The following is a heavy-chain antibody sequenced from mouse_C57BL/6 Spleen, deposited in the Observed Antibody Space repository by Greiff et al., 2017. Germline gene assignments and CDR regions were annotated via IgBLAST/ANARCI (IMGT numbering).Heavy chain of an antibody. D-gene: IGHD4-1*01. CDR3: ARVTANWDLAY. Sequence: QVQLQQPGAELVRPGSSVKLSCKASGYTFTSYWMDWVKQRPGQGLEWIGNIYPSDSETHYNQKFKDKATLTVDKSSSTAYMQLSSLTSEDSAVYYCARVTANWDLAYWGQGTLVTVSA. CDR1: GYTFTSYW. CDR2: IYPSDSET. J-gene: IGHJ3*01. V-gene: IGHV1-61*01.